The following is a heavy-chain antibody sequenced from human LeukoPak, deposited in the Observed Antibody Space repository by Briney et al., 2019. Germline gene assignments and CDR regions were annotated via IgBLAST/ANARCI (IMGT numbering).Heavy chain of an antibody. D-gene: IGHD3/OR15-3a*01. CDR2: MNPNSGNT. CDR3: ARVWTGSYAFDI. J-gene: IGHJ3*02. Sequence: ASVKVSCKASGYTFTSYGISWVRQAPGQGLEWMGWMNPNSGNTGYAQKFQGRVTMTRNTSISTAYMELSSLRSEDTAVYYCARVWTGSYAFDIWGQGTMVTVSS. CDR1: GYTFTSYG. V-gene: IGHV1-8*02.